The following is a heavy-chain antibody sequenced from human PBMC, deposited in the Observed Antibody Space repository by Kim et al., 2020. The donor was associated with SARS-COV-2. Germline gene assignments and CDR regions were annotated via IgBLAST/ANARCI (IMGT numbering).Heavy chain of an antibody. CDR1: GFTFRTYN. V-gene: IGHV3-21*01. D-gene: IGHD2-2*01. CDR3: VKPYGPCSTTSCSASFDF. CDR2: ISTSSRYI. Sequence: GGSLRLSCEASGFTFRTYNMNWVRQAPGKGLEWVSFISTSSRYIYYADSVKGRFTVSRDNAKNSVYLQMNSLGDEDTAVYYCVKPYGPCSTTSCSASFDFWGQGTVVTVS. J-gene: IGHJ4*02.